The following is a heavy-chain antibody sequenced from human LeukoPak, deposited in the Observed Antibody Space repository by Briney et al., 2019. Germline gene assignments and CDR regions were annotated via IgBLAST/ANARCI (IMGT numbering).Heavy chain of an antibody. V-gene: IGHV3-13*01. Sequence: PAGSLSLSCAASGFTFSSYDMHWGRQAPGQGLGRFSAFHTDGGTYYLDSVKGRFTISREDAKNSLYLQMNTLRAGDTAVYYCARGSGPGVTTIDSWGQGTLVIVSS. D-gene: IGHD4-17*01. CDR3: ARGSGPGVTTIDS. CDR1: GFTFSSYD. CDR2: FHTDGGT. J-gene: IGHJ4*02.